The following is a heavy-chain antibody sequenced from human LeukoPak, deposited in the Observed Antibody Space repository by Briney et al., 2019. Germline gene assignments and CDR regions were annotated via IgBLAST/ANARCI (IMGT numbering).Heavy chain of an antibody. J-gene: IGHJ4*02. D-gene: IGHD5-24*01. CDR3: TRGGMAPDY. Sequence: PGGSLRLSCTASGFTFGDYVMSWFRQAPGKGLEWVGFIRQKAHGGTTEYAASVKGRFSISRDDSRNIAYLQMNSLKTEDTAVYFCTRGGMAPDYWGQGTLVTVSS. V-gene: IGHV3-49*03. CDR2: IRQKAHGGTT. CDR1: GFTFGDYV.